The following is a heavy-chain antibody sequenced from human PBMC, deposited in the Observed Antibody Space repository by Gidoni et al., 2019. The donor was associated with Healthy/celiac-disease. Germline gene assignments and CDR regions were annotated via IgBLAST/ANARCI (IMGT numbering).Heavy chain of an antibody. CDR1: GFTFSSYA. CDR2: ISGSGGST. Sequence: EVQLLESGGGLVQPGGSLRLSCAASGFTFSSYAMSWVRQAPGKGLEWVSAISGSGGSTYYADSVKGRFTISRDNSKNTLYLQMNSLRAEDTAVYYRAKDIAAAGNYYYGMDVWGQGTTVTVSS. V-gene: IGHV3-23*01. D-gene: IGHD6-13*01. CDR3: AKDIAAAGNYYYGMDV. J-gene: IGHJ6*02.